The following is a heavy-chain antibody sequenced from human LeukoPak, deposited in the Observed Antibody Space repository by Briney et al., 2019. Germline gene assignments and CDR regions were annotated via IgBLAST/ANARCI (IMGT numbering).Heavy chain of an antibody. Sequence: SETLSLTCTVSGGSISSYYWSWIRQPPGKGLEWIGYIYYSGSTSYNPSLKSRVTISVDTSMNQFSLKLSSVTAADTAVYYCARGYDYGDYWGQGTLVTVSS. CDR1: GGSISSYY. CDR3: ARGYDYGDY. D-gene: IGHD5-18*01. CDR2: IYYSGST. J-gene: IGHJ4*02. V-gene: IGHV4-59*12.